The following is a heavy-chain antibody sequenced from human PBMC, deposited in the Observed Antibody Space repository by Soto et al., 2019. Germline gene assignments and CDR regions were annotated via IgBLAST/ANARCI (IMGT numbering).Heavy chain of an antibody. J-gene: IGHJ4*01. CDR2: ISGSGGST. Sequence: PGGSLRLSCAASGFTFSSYAMSWVRQAPGKGLEWVSAISGSGGSTYYADSVKGRFTISRDNSKNTLYLQMNSLRAEDTAVYYCARRHRYCRPQDTSYFDYWGHGTLVTVSS. CDR3: ARRHRYCRPQDTSYFDY. V-gene: IGHV3-23*01. CDR1: GFTFSSYA. D-gene: IGHD2-15*01.